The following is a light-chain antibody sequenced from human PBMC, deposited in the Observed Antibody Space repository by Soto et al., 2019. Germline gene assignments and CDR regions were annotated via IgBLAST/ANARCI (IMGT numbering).Light chain of an antibody. Sequence: DIQLTQSPSSLSASVGDRVSVACRASQSISNFLNWYQQKPGKAPKLLIYAAFSLQSGVPGRFSGSGSGTDFTLTISRLEPEDFATYFWQQSYTTPYTVGQGTKLEI. J-gene: IGKJ2*01. CDR3: QQSYTTPYT. V-gene: IGKV1-39*01. CDR1: QSISNF. CDR2: AAF.